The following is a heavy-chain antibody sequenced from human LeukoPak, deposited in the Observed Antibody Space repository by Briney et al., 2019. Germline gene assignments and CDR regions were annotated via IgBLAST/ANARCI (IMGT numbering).Heavy chain of an antibody. V-gene: IGHV3-30*18. CDR3: AKEDSGSYDALDY. J-gene: IGHJ4*02. CDR2: ISYDGSNK. D-gene: IGHD1-26*01. Sequence: PGGSLRLSCAASGFTFSSYGMHWVRQAPGKELEWVAVISYDGSNKYYADSVKGRFTISRDNSKNTLYLQMNSLRAEDTAVYYCAKEDSGSYDALDYWGQGTLVTVSS. CDR1: GFTFSSYG.